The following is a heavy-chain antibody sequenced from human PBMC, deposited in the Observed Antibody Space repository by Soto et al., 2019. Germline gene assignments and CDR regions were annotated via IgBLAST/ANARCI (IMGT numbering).Heavy chain of an antibody. CDR1: GYTFTSYD. CDR3: ARRIKQQLVRYYYYYMDV. Sequence: ASVKVSCKASGYTFTSYDINWVRQATGQGLEWMGWMNPNSGNTGYAQKFQGRVTMTRNTSISTAYMELSSLRSEDTAVYYCARRIKQQLVRYYYYYMDVWGKGTTVTVSS. D-gene: IGHD6-13*01. CDR2: MNPNSGNT. V-gene: IGHV1-8*01. J-gene: IGHJ6*03.